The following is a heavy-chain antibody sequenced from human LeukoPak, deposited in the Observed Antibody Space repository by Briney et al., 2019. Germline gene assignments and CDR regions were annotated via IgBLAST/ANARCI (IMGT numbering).Heavy chain of an antibody. D-gene: IGHD2-2*01. Sequence: PGGSLRLSCAASGFTFSSDGMHWVRQAPGKGLEWVAFIRYDGSNKYYADSVKGRFTISRDNSKNTLYLQMNSLRAEDTAVYYCAKDRYCSSTSCYGGYRFDPWGQGTLVTVSS. CDR2: IRYDGSNK. V-gene: IGHV3-30*02. J-gene: IGHJ5*02. CDR1: GFTFSSDG. CDR3: AKDRYCSSTSCYGGYRFDP.